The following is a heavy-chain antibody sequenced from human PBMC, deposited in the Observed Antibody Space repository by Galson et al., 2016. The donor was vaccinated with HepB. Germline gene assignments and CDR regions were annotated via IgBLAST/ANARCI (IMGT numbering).Heavy chain of an antibody. D-gene: IGHD4-17*01. CDR1: GFSLTTSGMC. V-gene: IGHV2-70*17. CDR2: IDWDDDK. Sequence: PALVTPTQTLTLTCTFSGFSLTTSGMCVSWIRQPPGKALEWLARIDWDDDKFYSTSLKTRLTISKGTSKNQVVLTMTNMDPVDTATYYFARSDDYGPSHPPLDYWGQGTLVTVSS. CDR3: ARSDDYGPSHPPLDY. J-gene: IGHJ4*02.